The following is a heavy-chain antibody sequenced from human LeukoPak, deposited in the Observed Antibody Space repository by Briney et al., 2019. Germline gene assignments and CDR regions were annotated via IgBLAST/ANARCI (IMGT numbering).Heavy chain of an antibody. Sequence: GASVKVSCKASGGTFSSYAISWVRQASGQGLEWMGGIIPIFGTANYAQKFQGRVTITADKSTSTAYMELSSLRSEDTAVYYCARDLSYSSSSRNPGRPFDYWGQGTLVTVSS. CDR1: GGTFSSYA. CDR2: IIPIFGTA. D-gene: IGHD6-6*01. V-gene: IGHV1-69*06. CDR3: ARDLSYSSSSRNPGRPFDY. J-gene: IGHJ4*02.